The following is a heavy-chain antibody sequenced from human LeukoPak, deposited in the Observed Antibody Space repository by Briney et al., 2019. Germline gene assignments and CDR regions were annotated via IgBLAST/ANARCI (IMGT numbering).Heavy chain of an antibody. J-gene: IGHJ4*02. CDR1: GGSISSYY. Sequence: SETLSLTCTVSGGSISSYYWNWIRQPAGKGLEWIGRIYTSGSTNYNPSLKGRVSISVDKSKNQFSLKLSSVTAADTAVYYCARGEVRQLAYWGQGTLVIVSS. D-gene: IGHD6-13*01. V-gene: IGHV4-4*07. CDR3: ARGEVRQLAY. CDR2: IYTSGST.